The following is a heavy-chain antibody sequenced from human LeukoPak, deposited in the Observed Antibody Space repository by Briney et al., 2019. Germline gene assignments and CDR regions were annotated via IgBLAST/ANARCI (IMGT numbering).Heavy chain of an antibody. V-gene: IGHV3-23*01. J-gene: IGHJ5*02. CDR2: ISGSGGST. CDR3: AKDLGATINALFDP. CDR1: GFTFSSYA. Sequence: GGSLRLSCAASGFTFSSYAMSWVRQAPGRGLEWVSAISGSGGSTYYADSVKGRFTISRDNSKNTLYLQMNSLRAEDTAVYYCAKDLGATINALFDPWGQGTLVTVSS. D-gene: IGHD1-26*01.